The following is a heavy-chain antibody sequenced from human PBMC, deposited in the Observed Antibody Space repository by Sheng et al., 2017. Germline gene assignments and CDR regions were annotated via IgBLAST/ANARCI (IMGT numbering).Heavy chain of an antibody. D-gene: IGHD2-2*02. J-gene: IGHJ5*02. Sequence: QVQLVQSGAEVKKPGASVKVSCKASGYTFTGYYMHWVRQAPGQGLEWMGWINPNSGGTNYAQKFQGRVTMTRDTSISTAYMELSRLRSDDTAVYYCARGQHIVVVPAAIRGLNWFDPWGQGTLVTVSS. CDR3: ARGQHIVVVPAAIRGLNWFDP. CDR1: GYTFTGYY. V-gene: IGHV1-2*02. CDR2: INPNSGGT.